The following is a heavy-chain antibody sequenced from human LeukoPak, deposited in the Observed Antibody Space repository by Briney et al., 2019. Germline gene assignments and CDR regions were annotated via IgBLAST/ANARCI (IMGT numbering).Heavy chain of an antibody. D-gene: IGHD3-22*01. J-gene: IGHJ4*02. CDR2: MNPNSGNT. CDR1: GYTFTSYD. Sequence: ASVKVSCKASGYTFTSYDINWVRQATGQGLEWMGWMNPNSGNTGYAQKFQGRVTMTRNTSISTAYMELSSLRSEETAVYYCARGAYYYDSSGYYSQTFDYWGQGTLVTVSS. V-gene: IGHV1-8*01. CDR3: ARGAYYYDSSGYYSQTFDY.